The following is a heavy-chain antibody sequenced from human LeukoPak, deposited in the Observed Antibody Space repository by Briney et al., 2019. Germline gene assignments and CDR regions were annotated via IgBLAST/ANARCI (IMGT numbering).Heavy chain of an antibody. J-gene: IGHJ4*02. CDR3: AKDFEEWLVPGVSDY. D-gene: IGHD6-19*01. Sequence: PGGSLRLSCAASGFTFSSYAVSWVRQAPGKGLEWVSAISGSGGSTYYADSVKGRFTISRDNSKNTLYLQMNSLRAEDTAVYYCAKDFEEWLVPGVSDYWGQGTLVTVSS. CDR1: GFTFSSYA. CDR2: ISGSGGST. V-gene: IGHV3-23*01.